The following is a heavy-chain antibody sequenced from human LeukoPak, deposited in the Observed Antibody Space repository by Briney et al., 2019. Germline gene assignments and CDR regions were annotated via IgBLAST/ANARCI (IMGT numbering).Heavy chain of an antibody. V-gene: IGHV3-15*01. D-gene: IGHD2-15*01. CDR1: GFTFSNAW. J-gene: IGHJ6*02. Sequence: PGGSLRLSCAASGFTFSNAWMSWIRQAPEKGLEWVGRIKSNSDGGTAEYGAPVKGRFTISRDDSKNTLYLQMNSLKTEDTAVYHCTTVTALLLWGLDVWGQGTTVTVS. CDR2: IKSNSDGGTA. CDR3: TTVTALLLWGLDV.